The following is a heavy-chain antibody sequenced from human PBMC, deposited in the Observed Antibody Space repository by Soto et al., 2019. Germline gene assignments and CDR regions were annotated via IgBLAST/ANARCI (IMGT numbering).Heavy chain of an antibody. Sequence: PSETLSLTCTVSGGSISSGGYYWSWIRQHPGKGLEWIGYIYYSGSTYYNPFLKSRVTISVDTSKNQFSLKLSSVTAADTAVYYCARGLEEMATISFDYWGQGTLVTVSS. V-gene: IGHV4-31*03. CDR3: ARGLEEMATISFDY. CDR2: IYYSGST. J-gene: IGHJ4*02. D-gene: IGHD5-12*01. CDR1: GGSISSGGYY.